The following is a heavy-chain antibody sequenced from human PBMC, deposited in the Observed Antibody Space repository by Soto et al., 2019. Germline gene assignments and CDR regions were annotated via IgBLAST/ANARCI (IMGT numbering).Heavy chain of an antibody. D-gene: IGHD3-10*01. CDR2: IYHSGST. V-gene: IGHV4-4*02. J-gene: IGHJ4*02. CDR3: ARVALRYYGSGSYHFDY. CDR1: GGSISSSNW. Sequence: PSETLSLTCAVSGGSISSSNWWSWVRQPPGKGLEWIGEIYHSGSTNYNPSLKSRVTISVDKSKNQFSLKLSSVTAADTAVYYCARVALRYYGSGSYHFDYWGQGTLVTVSS.